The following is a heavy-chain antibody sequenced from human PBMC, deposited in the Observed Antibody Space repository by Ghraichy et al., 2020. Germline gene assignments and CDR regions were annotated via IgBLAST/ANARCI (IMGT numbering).Heavy chain of an antibody. CDR1: GFTFSSYG. CDR2: LSYDGSNK. J-gene: IGHJ4*02. Sequence: LTCAASGFTFSSYGMHWVRQAPGKGLEWVALLSYDGSNKYYADSVKGRFTISRDNSKNTLYLQMNSLRTEDTAVYYCISSQVVFIAEGGFDYWGQGTLVTVSS. CDR3: ISSQVVFIAEGGFDY. D-gene: IGHD3-22*01. V-gene: IGHV3-30*03.